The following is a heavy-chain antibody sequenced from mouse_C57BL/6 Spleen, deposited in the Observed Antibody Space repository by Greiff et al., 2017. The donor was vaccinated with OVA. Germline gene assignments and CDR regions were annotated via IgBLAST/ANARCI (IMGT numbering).Heavy chain of an antibody. CDR1: GFSLTSYG. Sequence: VKLMESGPGLVAPSQSLSITCTVSGFSLTSYGVHWVRQPPGKGLEWLVVIWSDGSTTYNSALKSRLSISKDNSKSQVFLKMNSLQTDDTAMYYCARHGGYSNYLWDFDVWGTGTTVTVSS. CDR3: ARHGGYSNYLWDFDV. V-gene: IGHV2-6-1*01. D-gene: IGHD2-5*01. CDR2: IWSDGST. J-gene: IGHJ1*03.